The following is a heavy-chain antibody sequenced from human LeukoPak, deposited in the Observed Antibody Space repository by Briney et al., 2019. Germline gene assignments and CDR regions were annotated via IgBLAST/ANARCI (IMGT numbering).Heavy chain of an antibody. Sequence: GASVKVSCKASGYTFTIYYMHWVRQAPGQGLELMGIINPSGASTSYAHKFQGRVTMTRDTSTSTVYMELSSLRSEDTAVYYCAREPSYGSRFFDYWGQGTLVTVSS. CDR3: AREPSYGSRFFDY. V-gene: IGHV1-46*01. D-gene: IGHD6-13*01. J-gene: IGHJ4*02. CDR1: GYTFTIYY. CDR2: INPSGAST.